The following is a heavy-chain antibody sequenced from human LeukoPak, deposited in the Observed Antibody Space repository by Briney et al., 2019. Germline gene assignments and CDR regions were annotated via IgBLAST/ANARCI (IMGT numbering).Heavy chain of an antibody. CDR1: GGSISSYY. J-gene: IGHJ4*02. V-gene: IGHV4-59*08. D-gene: IGHD3-10*01. CDR2: IYHSGST. Sequence: PSETLSLTCTVSGGSISSYYWSWIRQPPGKGLEWIGYIYHSGSTNYNPSLKSRVTISVDTSKNQFSLKLSSVTAADTAVYYCASMGVHRGPRGYFDYWGQGTLVTVSS. CDR3: ASMGVHRGPRGYFDY.